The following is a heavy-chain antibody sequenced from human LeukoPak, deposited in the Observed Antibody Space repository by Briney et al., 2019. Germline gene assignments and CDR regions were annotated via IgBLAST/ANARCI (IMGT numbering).Heavy chain of an antibody. CDR3: ARDADLITIFGHFHY. J-gene: IGHJ4*02. V-gene: IGHV3-23*01. D-gene: IGHD3-3*01. Sequence: GGSLRLSCAASGFTFSSYAMSWVRQAPGKGLEWVSAISGSGGSTYYADSVKGRFTISRDNSKNTLYLQMNSLRAEDTAVYYCARDADLITIFGHFHYWGQGTLVTVSS. CDR2: ISGSGGST. CDR1: GFTFSSYA.